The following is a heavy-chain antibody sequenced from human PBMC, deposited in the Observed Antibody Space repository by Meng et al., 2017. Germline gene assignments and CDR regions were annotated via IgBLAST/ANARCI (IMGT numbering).Heavy chain of an antibody. D-gene: IGHD3-9*01. CDR3: ARGVDWAKSGNF. CDR1: GGSFSNYH. CDR2: IHPRGSS. Sequence: VQLPQRSAGLLNPSETLFLTCAVYGGSFSNYHLAWTRQPPGKGLEWIGEIHPRGSSYYSPSLQSRVTITLDTSKNQFSLTLSSLTAADTAAYYCARGVDWAKSGNFWGQGTLVTVSS. V-gene: IGHV4-34*01. J-gene: IGHJ4*02.